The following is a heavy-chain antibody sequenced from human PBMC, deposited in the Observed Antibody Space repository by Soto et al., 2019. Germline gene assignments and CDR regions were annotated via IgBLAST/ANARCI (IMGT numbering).Heavy chain of an antibody. CDR3: ARCDSPRIYDSSGYYPEHDY. CDR1: GYTFTSYD. V-gene: IGHV1-8*01. CDR2: MNPNSGNT. D-gene: IGHD3-22*01. Sequence: QVQLVQSGAEVKKPGDSVKVSCKASGYTFTSYDINWVRQATGQGLEWMGWMNPNSGNTGYAQKFQGRVTMTRNTSISTAYMELSSLRSEDTAVYYCARCDSPRIYDSSGYYPEHDYWGQGTLVTVSS. J-gene: IGHJ4*02.